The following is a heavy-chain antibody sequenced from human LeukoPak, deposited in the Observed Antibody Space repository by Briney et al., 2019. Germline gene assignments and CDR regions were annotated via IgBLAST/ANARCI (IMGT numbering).Heavy chain of an antibody. CDR3: TNTLYSSGWWDD. V-gene: IGHV5-51*01. J-gene: IGHJ4*02. CDR2: IYPGDSDT. Sequence: GESLKISCKGSGYNFANYWIAWVRQMPGKGLEWMGIIYPGDSDTRYSPSFQGQVTISADKSISTAYLQWSSLRASDTAIYYCTNTLYSSGWWDDWGQGTHVTVSS. D-gene: IGHD6-19*01. CDR1: GYNFANYW.